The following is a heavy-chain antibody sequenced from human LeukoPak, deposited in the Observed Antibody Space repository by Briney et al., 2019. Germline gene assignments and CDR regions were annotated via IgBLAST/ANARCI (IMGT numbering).Heavy chain of an antibody. V-gene: IGHV3-48*01. D-gene: IGHD6-13*01. J-gene: IGHJ3*02. CDR2: ITSSSAT. Sequence: PGGSLRHSCAASGFTFSTYNMNWVRQTPGKGLEGVSHITSSSATYHADSVKGRFTISRDNAKNSLYLQMSSLRADDTAVYYCSREYSSSVGRAFDIWGQGTMVTVSS. CDR3: SREYSSSVGRAFDI. CDR1: GFTFSTYN.